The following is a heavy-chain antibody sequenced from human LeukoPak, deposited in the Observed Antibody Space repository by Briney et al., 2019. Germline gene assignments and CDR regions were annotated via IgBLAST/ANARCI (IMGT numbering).Heavy chain of an antibody. V-gene: IGHV1-46*01. J-gene: IGHJ4*02. CDR3: ARDSGMVRGTVDY. D-gene: IGHD3-10*01. CDR1: GYTFTSYY. CDR2: INPSGGST. Sequence: ASVKVSCKSSGYTFTSYYMYWVRQAPGQGLEWMGIINPSGGSTSYAQKFQGRVTMTRGTSTSTVYMELSSLRSADTAVYYCARDSGMVRGTVDYWGQGTLVTVSS.